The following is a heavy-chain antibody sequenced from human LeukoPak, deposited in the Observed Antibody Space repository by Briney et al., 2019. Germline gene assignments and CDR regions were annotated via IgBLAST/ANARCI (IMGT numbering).Heavy chain of an antibody. CDR1: GGTFTIYA. V-gene: IGHV1-69*05. D-gene: IGHD3-10*01. CDR3: ARPNMVRGAQGAFDI. J-gene: IGHJ3*02. Sequence: SAVNGSCKASGGTFTIYAISWVRQAPGQGLEWMGRIIPIFGTANYAQNFHGRVTITTRESTTTAYMELSSLRSEDPAVYYCARPNMVRGAQGAFDIWGQGTMVTVSS. CDR2: IIPIFGTA.